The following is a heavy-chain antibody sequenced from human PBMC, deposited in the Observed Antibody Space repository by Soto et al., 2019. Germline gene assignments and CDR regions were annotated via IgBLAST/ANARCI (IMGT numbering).Heavy chain of an antibody. Sequence: GWSLRLSCAASGFTFDDYAMHWVRQAPGKGLEWVSGISWNSGSIGYADSVKGRFTISRDNAKNSLYLQMNSLRAEDTALYYCAKSLTVLHCSSTSCPFDYWGQGTLVTVSS. V-gene: IGHV3-9*01. CDR3: AKSLTVLHCSSTSCPFDY. D-gene: IGHD2-2*01. CDR1: GFTFDDYA. CDR2: ISWNSGSI. J-gene: IGHJ4*02.